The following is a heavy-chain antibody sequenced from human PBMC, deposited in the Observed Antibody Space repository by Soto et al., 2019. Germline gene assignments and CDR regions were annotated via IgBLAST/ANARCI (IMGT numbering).Heavy chain of an antibody. Sequence: QVQLVQSGAEVKKPGSSVKVSCKASGGTFSSYTLNWVRQAPGQGLEWMGRIIPILGIANYAQKFQDRVTITADKSTSTAYMELSSLTSEDTAVFSCARATAVIVGGDYYYYGMDVWGHGTTVTVSS. D-gene: IGHD1-26*01. CDR2: IIPILGIA. J-gene: IGHJ6*02. CDR1: GGTFSSYT. V-gene: IGHV1-69*02. CDR3: ARATAVIVGGDYYYYGMDV.